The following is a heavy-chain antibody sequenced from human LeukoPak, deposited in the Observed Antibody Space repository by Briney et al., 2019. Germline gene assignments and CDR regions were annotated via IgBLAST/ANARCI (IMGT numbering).Heavy chain of an antibody. CDR2: IYTSGNT. CDR3: ARVLVGANYYYYYMDV. CDR1: GGSISSYY. J-gene: IGHJ6*03. V-gene: IGHV4-4*07. Sequence: PSETLSPTCTVSGGSISSYYWSWIRQPAGKGLEWIGRIYTSGNTNYNPSLKSRVTISVGKSKNQFSLKLSSVTAADTAVYYCARVLVGANYYYYYMDVWGNGTTVTVSS. D-gene: IGHD1-26*01.